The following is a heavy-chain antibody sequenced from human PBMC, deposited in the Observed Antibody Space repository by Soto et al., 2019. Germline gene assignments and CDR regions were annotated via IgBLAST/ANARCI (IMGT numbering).Heavy chain of an antibody. CDR3: AREAMVRGVLRDYFDY. D-gene: IGHD3-10*01. Sequence: EVQLVESGGGLVKPGGSLRLSCAASGFTFSSYSMSWVRQAPGKGLEWVSSISSSSSYIYYADSVKGRFTISRDNAKNSLYLQMNSLRAEDTAVYYCAREAMVRGVLRDYFDYWGQGTLVTVSS. J-gene: IGHJ4*02. CDR1: GFTFSSYS. CDR2: ISSSSSYI. V-gene: IGHV3-21*01.